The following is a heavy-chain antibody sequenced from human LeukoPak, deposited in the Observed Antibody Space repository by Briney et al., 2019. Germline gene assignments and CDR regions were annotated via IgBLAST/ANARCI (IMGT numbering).Heavy chain of an antibody. CDR3: ARGNYGDYVY. J-gene: IGHJ4*02. V-gene: IGHV4-59*01. CDR2: IYYSGST. D-gene: IGHD4-17*01. CDR1: GGSISSYY. Sequence: SETLSLTCTVSGGSISSYYWSWIRQSPGKGLEWIGYIYYSGSTNYNPSLKSRVTISVDTSKNQFSLKLSSVTAADTAVYYCARGNYGDYVYWGQGTLVTVSS.